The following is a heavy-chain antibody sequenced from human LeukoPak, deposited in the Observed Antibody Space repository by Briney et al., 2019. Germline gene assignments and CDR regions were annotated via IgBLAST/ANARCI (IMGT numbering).Heavy chain of an antibody. J-gene: IGHJ5*02. CDR3: ARFGYGSGSYYNWFDP. Sequence: PSETLSLTCAVYGGSFSVYYWTWIGQPPGKGLEWIGEINHRGSTNHNPSLKSRVTISVDTSKNQFSLKLSSVTAADTAVYYCARFGYGSGSYYNWFDPWGQGTLVTVSS. CDR1: GGSFSVYY. V-gene: IGHV4-34*01. D-gene: IGHD3-10*01. CDR2: INHRGST.